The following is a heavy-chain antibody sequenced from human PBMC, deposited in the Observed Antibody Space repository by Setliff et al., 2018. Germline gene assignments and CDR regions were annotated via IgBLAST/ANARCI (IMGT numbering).Heavy chain of an antibody. J-gene: IGHJ4*02. CDR3: AKDVGLGSGWSYFDY. CDR2: TWYDGTTK. V-gene: IGHV3-33*06. Sequence: GGSLRLSCAASGFTFSRNGMHWIRQAPGKGLEWVAGTWYDGTTKYYADSVKGRFTISRDNSRNTLYLQMDSLRADDTAVYFCAKDVGLGSGWSYFDYGGQGALVTVSS. D-gene: IGHD6-19*01. CDR1: GFTFSRNG.